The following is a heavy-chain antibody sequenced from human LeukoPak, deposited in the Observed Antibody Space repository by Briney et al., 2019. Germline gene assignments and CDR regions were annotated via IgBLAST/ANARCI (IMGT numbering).Heavy chain of an antibody. CDR3: ARRPGYYFDY. D-gene: IGHD3-10*01. V-gene: IGHV4-59*01. J-gene: IGHJ4*02. CDR1: GGSMRGLY. Sequence: SETLSLTCTVSGGSMRGLYLSWIRQSPGMGLEWIGYIYYSGNTNYNPSLKSRVTISLDTSRSQSSLKLTPVTAADTAVYYCARRPGYYFDYWGQGILVTVSS. CDR2: IYYSGNT.